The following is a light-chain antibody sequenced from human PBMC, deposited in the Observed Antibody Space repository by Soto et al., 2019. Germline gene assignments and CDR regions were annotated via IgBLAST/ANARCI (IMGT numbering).Light chain of an antibody. CDR2: EVS. CDR1: SSDVGGYDR. J-gene: IGLJ1*01. V-gene: IGLV2-14*01. CDR3: CSYRSGSVYV. Sequence: QSVLTQPASVSGSPGQSITISCTGTSSDVGGYDRVSWYQQRPDNAPKLIIYEVSNRPSGISNRFSGSKSGDTASLTISGLQAEDEADYYCCSYRSGSVYVFGSGTKVTV.